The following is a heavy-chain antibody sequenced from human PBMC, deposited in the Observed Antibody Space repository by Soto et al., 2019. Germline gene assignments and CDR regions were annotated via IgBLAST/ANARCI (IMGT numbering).Heavy chain of an antibody. Sequence: EVQLLESGGGLVQPGGSLRLSCAASGITIRNYTMSWVRQAPGKGLDWVSGISGSGDRTYYADSAKGRFTISKDISKNSLSLQLDNLGVEDTAVYFCVKDDGGYPSTAPHWGQGTLVTVSS. CDR2: ISGSGDRT. CDR1: GITIRNYT. J-gene: IGHJ1*01. V-gene: IGHV3-23*01. D-gene: IGHD3-22*01. CDR3: VKDDGGYPSTAPH.